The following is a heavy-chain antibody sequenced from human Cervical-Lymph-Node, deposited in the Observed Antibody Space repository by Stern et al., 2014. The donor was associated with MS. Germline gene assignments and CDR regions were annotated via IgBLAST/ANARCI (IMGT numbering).Heavy chain of an antibody. CDR1: GYTFTDYY. D-gene: IGHD2-21*02. CDR2: VDPEDGET. CDR3: ATPNRHYCGGDCDVLDY. V-gene: IGHV1-69-2*01. J-gene: IGHJ4*02. Sequence: EVQLVESGAEVKKPGATVKISCKVSGYTFTDYYMHWVQQAPGKGLEWMGLVDPEDGETIYAEKFQGRVTITADTSTDTAYMELSSLRSEDTAVYYCATPNRHYCGGDCDVLDYWGQGTLVTVSS.